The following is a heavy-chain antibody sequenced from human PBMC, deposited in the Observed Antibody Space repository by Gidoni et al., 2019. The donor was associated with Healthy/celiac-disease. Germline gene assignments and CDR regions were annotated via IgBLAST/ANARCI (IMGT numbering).Heavy chain of an antibody. CDR3: ARGRPEYSSSSYWFDP. V-gene: IGHV1-69*01. J-gene: IGHJ5*02. D-gene: IGHD6-6*01. CDR2: IIPIFGTA. Sequence: QVQLVQSGAEVKKPGSSVKVSCKASGGTFRSYAISWVRQAPGQGLEWMGGIIPIFGTANYAQKFQGRVTITADESTSTAYMELSSLRSEDTAVYYCARGRPEYSSSSYWFDPWGQGTLVTVSS. CDR1: GGTFRSYA.